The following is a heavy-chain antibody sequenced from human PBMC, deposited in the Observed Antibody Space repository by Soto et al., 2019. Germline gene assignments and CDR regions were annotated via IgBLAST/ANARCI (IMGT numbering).Heavy chain of an antibody. CDR3: ARATTGYSSSWFAL. D-gene: IGHD6-13*01. V-gene: IGHV4-34*12. CDR2: IIHSGST. CDR1: GGSFSGYY. J-gene: IGHJ5*02. Sequence: NPSETLSLTCAVYGGSFSGYYWSWIRQPPGKGLEWIGKIIHSGSTNYNPSLKSRVTISVDTSKKQFSLTLSPVTAADTAVYYCARATTGYSSSWFALWGQGTLVTVSS.